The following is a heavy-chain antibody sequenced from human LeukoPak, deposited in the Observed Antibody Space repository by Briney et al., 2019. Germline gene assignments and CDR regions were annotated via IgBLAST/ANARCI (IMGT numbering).Heavy chain of an antibody. CDR2: FDPEDGET. CDR3: ATVMNYGFDFDY. J-gene: IGHJ4*02. V-gene: IGHV1-24*01. CDR1: GYTLTELS. D-gene: IGHD1-7*01. Sequence: ASVKVSCKVSGYTLTELSMHWVGQAPAKGLEWMGGFDPEDGETIYAQKFQGRVTMTEDTSTDTAYMELSSLRSEDTAVYYCATVMNYGFDFDYWGQGTLVTVSS.